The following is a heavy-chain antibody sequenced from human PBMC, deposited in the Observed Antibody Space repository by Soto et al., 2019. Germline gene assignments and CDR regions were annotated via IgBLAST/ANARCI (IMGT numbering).Heavy chain of an antibody. J-gene: IGHJ4*02. CDR1: GYTFTSYA. Sequence: ASVKVSCKASGYTFTSYAMHGVRQAPGQRLEWMGWVNAGNGNTKYSQKFQGRVTITRDTSASTAYMELSSLKASDTAMYYCARHRRYSYGLLRGYFDYWGQGTLVTVSS. CDR2: VNAGNGNT. D-gene: IGHD5-18*01. V-gene: IGHV1-3*01. CDR3: ARHRRYSYGLLRGYFDY.